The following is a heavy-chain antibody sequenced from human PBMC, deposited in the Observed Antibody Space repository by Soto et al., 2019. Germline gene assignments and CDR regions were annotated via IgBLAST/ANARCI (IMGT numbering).Heavy chain of an antibody. CDR3: AKDSNTGRAAASDY. Sequence: QVQLVESGGGVVQPGRSLRLSCAASGFTFSSYGMHWVRQAPGKGLEWVAVISYDGSNKYYADSVKGRFTISRDNSKNTLYLQMNSLRAEDKAVYYCAKDSNTGRAAASDYWGQGTLVTVSS. V-gene: IGHV3-30*18. CDR1: GFTFSSYG. J-gene: IGHJ4*02. CDR2: ISYDGSNK. D-gene: IGHD6-13*01.